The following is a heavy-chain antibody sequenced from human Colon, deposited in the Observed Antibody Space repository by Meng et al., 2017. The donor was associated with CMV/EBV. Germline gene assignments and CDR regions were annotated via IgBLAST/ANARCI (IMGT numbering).Heavy chain of an antibody. CDR2: ISAYNGNT. J-gene: IGHJ6*02. Sequence: ASVKVSCKASGYTFTGYYMHWVRQAPGQGLEWMGWISAYNGNTNYAQKLQGRVTMTTDTSTSTAYMELRSLRSDDTAVYYCARYGFLENYYYYYGMDVWGQGTTVTVSS. CDR3: ARYGFLENYYYYYGMDV. D-gene: IGHD3-3*01. CDR1: GYTFTGYY. V-gene: IGHV1-18*04.